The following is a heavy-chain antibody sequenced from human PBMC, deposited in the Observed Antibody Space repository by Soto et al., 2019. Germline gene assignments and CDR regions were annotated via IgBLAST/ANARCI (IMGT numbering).Heavy chain of an antibody. V-gene: IGHV3-23*01. D-gene: IGHD6-19*01. J-gene: IGHJ4*02. CDR1: GFTFSIYS. Sequence: EVQLLESGGDLDQPGGSPRLSCAASGFTFSIYSLSWVRQAPGKGLEWVSAVNGYNPHYADSVKGRFTISRDNDRSTLYLQMRSLRVEDTAIYYCAKVGPRIGTGWSEYFDHWGQGTLVNVS. CDR2: VNGYNP. CDR3: AKVGPRIGTGWSEYFDH.